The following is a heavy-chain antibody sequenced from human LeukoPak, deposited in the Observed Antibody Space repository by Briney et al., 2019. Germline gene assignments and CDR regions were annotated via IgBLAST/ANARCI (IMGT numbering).Heavy chain of an antibody. J-gene: IGHJ6*02. CDR3: ASRSGGNSLLGYYYGMDV. CDR1: GFTVSSNY. CDR2: IYSGGST. Sequence: PGGSLRLSCAASGFTVSSNYMSWVRQAPGKGLEWVSVIYSGGSTYYADSVKGRFTISRDNSKNTLYLQMNSLRAEDTAVYYCASRSGGNSLLGYYYGMDVWGQGTTVTVSS. D-gene: IGHD4-23*01. V-gene: IGHV3-66*01.